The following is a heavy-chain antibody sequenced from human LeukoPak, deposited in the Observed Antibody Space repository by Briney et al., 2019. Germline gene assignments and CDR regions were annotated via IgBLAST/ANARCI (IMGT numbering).Heavy chain of an antibody. CDR1: GYSISSGYY. J-gene: IGHJ5*02. CDR2: IYHSGST. V-gene: IGHV4-38-2*02. CDR3: ARDGDYYDHNWFDP. Sequence: PSETLSLTCTVSGYSISSGYYWGWIRQPPGKGLEWIGSIYHSGSTYYNPSLKSRVTISVDTSKNQFSLKLSSVTAADTAVYYCARDGDYYDHNWFDPWGQGTLVTVSS. D-gene: IGHD3-22*01.